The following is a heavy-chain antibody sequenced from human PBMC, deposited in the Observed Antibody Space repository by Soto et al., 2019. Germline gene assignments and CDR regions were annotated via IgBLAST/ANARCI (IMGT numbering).Heavy chain of an antibody. V-gene: IGHV4-59*01. J-gene: IGHJ6*02. CDR3: ARDRRDPHYYYGMDV. D-gene: IGHD2-21*02. CDR1: GASISNYY. Sequence: SETLSLTCTVSGASISNYYWSWVRQPPGKGLEWIGYFYYSGSTNYNPSLKGRVTISADTSKNQCSLKLTSVSAADTAVYYCARDRRDPHYYYGMDVWGQGTTVTVSS. CDR2: FYYSGST.